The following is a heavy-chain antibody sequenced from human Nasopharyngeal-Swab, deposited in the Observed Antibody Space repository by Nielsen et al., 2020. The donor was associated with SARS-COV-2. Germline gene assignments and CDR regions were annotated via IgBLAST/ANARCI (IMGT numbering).Heavy chain of an antibody. CDR2: INPNSGGT. J-gene: IGHJ3*02. CDR1: GYTFTGYY. Sequence: ASVKVSCKASGYTFTGYYMHWVRQAPGQGLEWMGWINPNSGGTNYAQKFQGWVTMTRDTSISTAYMELSRLRPDDTAVYYCARAGYFDWLFPNDAFDIWGQGTMVTVSS. D-gene: IGHD3-9*01. CDR3: ARAGYFDWLFPNDAFDI. V-gene: IGHV1-2*04.